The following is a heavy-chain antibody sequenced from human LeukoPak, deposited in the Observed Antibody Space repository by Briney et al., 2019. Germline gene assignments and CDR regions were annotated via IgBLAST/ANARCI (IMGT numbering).Heavy chain of an antibody. D-gene: IGHD3-16*01. CDR3: ARDPPFAGAPTDRFDY. V-gene: IGHV1-2*06. CDR2: INPNSGGT. CDR1: GYTFTGYY. J-gene: IGHJ4*02. Sequence: GASVKVSCKASGYTFTGYYMHWVRQAPGQGLEWMGRINPNSGGTNYAQKFQGRVTMTRDTSISTAYMELSRLRSDDTAVYYCARDPPFAGAPTDRFDYWGQGTLVTVSS.